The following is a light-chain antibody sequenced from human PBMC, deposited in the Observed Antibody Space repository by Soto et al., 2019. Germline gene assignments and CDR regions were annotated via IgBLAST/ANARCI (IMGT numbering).Light chain of an antibody. CDR2: ANT. Sequence: QSVLTQSPPMSGAPGQRVTISCTGSSSNIGAGYDVHWYQQFPGTAPKLLIYANTNRPSGVPDRFSGSKSGTSASLAITGLQPEDEADYYCQSYDSSLKNSVFGGGTKLTVL. V-gene: IGLV1-40*01. CDR1: SSNIGAGYD. J-gene: IGLJ3*02. CDR3: QSYDSSLKNSV.